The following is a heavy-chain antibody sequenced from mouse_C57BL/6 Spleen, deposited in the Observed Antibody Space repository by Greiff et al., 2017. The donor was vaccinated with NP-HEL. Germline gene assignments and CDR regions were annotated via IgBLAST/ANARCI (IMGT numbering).Heavy chain of an antibody. J-gene: IGHJ3*01. CDR3: ASLDSSGSWFAY. D-gene: IGHD3-2*02. CDR2: ISDGGSYT. CDR1: GFTFSSYA. Sequence: EVQGVESGGGLVKPGGSLKLSCAASGFTFSSYAMSWVRQTPEKRLEWVATISDGGSYTYYPDNVKGRFTISRDNAKNNLYLQMSHLKSEETAMYYCASLDSSGSWFAYWGQGTLVTVSA. V-gene: IGHV5-4*01.